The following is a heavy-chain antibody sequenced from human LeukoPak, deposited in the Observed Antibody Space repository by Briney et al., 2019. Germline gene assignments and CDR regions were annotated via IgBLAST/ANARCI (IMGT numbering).Heavy chain of an antibody. V-gene: IGHV3-48*04. CDR2: ISSSSSTI. D-gene: IGHD3-22*01. Sequence: GGSLRLSCAASGFTFSSYSMNWVRQAPGKGLEWVSYISSSSSTIYYADSVKGRFTISRDNAKNSLYLQMNSLRAEDTAVYYCARDQNSSGLRLNWYFDLWGRGTLVTVSS. J-gene: IGHJ2*01. CDR1: GFTFSSYS. CDR3: ARDQNSSGLRLNWYFDL.